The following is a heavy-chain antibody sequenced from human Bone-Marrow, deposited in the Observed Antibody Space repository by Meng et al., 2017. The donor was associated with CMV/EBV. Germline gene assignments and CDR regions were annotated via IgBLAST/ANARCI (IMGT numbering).Heavy chain of an antibody. CDR2: IYYSGST. V-gene: IGHV4-61*01. Sequence: GGSVSSGSYYWRWIRQPPEKGLEWIGYIYYSGSTNYNPSLKSRVTISVDTSKNQFSLKLSSVTAADTAVYYCARDRNCGGDCGFDYWGQGTLVTVSS. J-gene: IGHJ4*02. CDR3: ARDRNCGGDCGFDY. D-gene: IGHD2-21*01. CDR1: GGSVSSGSYY.